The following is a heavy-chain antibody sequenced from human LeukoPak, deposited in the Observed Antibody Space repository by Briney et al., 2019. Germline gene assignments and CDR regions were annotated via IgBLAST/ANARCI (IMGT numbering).Heavy chain of an antibody. CDR1: GYTFTNYG. V-gene: IGHV1-2*02. D-gene: IGHD1-26*01. CDR2: INPNSGGT. Sequence: GASVKVSCKASGYTFTNYGISWVRQAPGQGLEWMGWINPNSGGTNYAQKFQGRVTMTRDTSISTAYMELSRLRSDDTAVYYCARDQVGSFDYWGQGTLVTVSS. CDR3: ARDQVGSFDY. J-gene: IGHJ4*02.